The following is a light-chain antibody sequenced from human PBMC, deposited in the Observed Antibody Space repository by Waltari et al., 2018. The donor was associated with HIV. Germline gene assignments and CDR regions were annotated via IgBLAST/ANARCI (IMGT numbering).Light chain of an antibody. CDR3: ATWDDGLNALL. Sequence: QSVLTQSPSVSGAPGRRVTISCSGSSPNIGSQAVAWFRQSPGKPPKLLVYHDDLILSGVSDRLSASKSGTSASLAINDLQSEDESLYYCATWDDGLNALLFGGGTKVTVL. V-gene: IGLV1-36*01. J-gene: IGLJ2*01. CDR1: SPNIGSQA. CDR2: HDD.